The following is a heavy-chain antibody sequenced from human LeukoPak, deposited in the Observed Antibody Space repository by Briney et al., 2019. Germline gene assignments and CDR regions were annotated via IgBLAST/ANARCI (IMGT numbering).Heavy chain of an antibody. CDR3: ARIFSNILVVPAAEDY. J-gene: IGHJ4*02. D-gene: IGHD2-2*01. CDR1: GFTFSSYS. V-gene: IGHV3-21*01. Sequence: GGSLRLSCAASGFTFSSYSMNWVRQAPGKGLEWVSSISSSSSYIYYADSVKGRFTISRDNAENSLYLQMNSLRAEDTAVYYCARIFSNILVVPAAEDYWSQGTLVTVST. CDR2: ISSSSSYI.